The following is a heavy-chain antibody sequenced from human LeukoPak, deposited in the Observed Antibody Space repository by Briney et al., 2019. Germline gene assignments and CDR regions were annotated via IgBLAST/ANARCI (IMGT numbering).Heavy chain of an antibody. Sequence: SETLSLTCTVSGGSISSSSYYWGWIRQPPGKGLEWIGSIYYSGSTYYNPSLKSRVTMSVDTSKNQFSLKLSSVTAADTAVYYCARPAGSSSWGGLGYYFDYWGQGTLVTVSS. V-gene: IGHV4-39*01. CDR1: GGSISSSSYY. CDR3: ARPAGSSSWGGLGYYFDY. J-gene: IGHJ4*02. D-gene: IGHD6-6*01. CDR2: IYYSGST.